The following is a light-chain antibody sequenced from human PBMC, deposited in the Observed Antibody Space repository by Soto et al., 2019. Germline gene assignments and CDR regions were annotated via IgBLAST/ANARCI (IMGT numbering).Light chain of an antibody. CDR1: SSDVGSYNL. J-gene: IGLJ1*01. Sequence: QSALTQPASVSGSPGQSITISCTGTSSDVGSYNLVSWYQQHPGKAPKLMIYEGSKRPSGVSNRFSGSKSGNTASLTISGLQDENEADYYCCSYAGSSTFVFGTGTKVNVL. CDR3: CSYAGSSTFV. CDR2: EGS. V-gene: IGLV2-23*03.